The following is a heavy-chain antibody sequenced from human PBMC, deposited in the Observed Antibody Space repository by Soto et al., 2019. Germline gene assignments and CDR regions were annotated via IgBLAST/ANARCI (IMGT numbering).Heavy chain of an antibody. V-gene: IGHV1-69*04. CDR1: AGTFSGYT. J-gene: IGHJ5*02. D-gene: IGHD2-15*01. CDR3: ARDVKYCSGGSCPPNWFDP. Sequence: GDAVKVSCKASAGTFSGYTISWVRQAPGQGLEWMGRIIPILGIANYAQKFQGRVTITADKSTSTAYMELSSLRSEDTAVYYCARDVKYCSGGSCPPNWFDPWGQGTLVTVSS. CDR2: IIPILGIA.